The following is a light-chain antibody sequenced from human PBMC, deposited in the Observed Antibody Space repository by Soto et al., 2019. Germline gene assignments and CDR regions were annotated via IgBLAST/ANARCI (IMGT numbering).Light chain of an antibody. Sequence: EIVMTQSPATLSVSPGARATLACRASQSVSSNLAWYQQKPGQALRLLVYGASTRATGIPARFSSSGSGTEFTPTISSLQSEDFALYYCQQYNNWPPYTFGQGTKLEHK. CDR3: QQYNNWPPYT. V-gene: IGKV3-15*01. J-gene: IGKJ2*01. CDR1: QSVSSN. CDR2: GAS.